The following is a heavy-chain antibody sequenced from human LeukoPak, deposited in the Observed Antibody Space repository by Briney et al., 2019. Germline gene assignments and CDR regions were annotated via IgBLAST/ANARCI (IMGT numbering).Heavy chain of an antibody. CDR2: LYYSGSI. D-gene: IGHD3-22*01. J-gene: IGHJ4*02. CDR3: ARHGPPMSPIDY. CDR1: GDSISRSTYY. V-gene: IGHV4-39*01. Sequence: SETLSLTCTVSGDSISRSTYYWGWIRQPPGRGLEWIGALYYSGSIYYNPSLESRVTISVDTPKNQFSLKLNSVTAADTALYYCARHGPPMSPIDYWGQGTLVSVSS.